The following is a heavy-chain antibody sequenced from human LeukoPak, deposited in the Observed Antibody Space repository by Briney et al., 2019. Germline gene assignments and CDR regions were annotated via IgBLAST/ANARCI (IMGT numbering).Heavy chain of an antibody. CDR2: ISSSSSTI. D-gene: IGHD3-22*01. CDR1: GFTFSSHS. V-gene: IGHV3-48*01. CDR3: AKDIGRSSGPTDY. J-gene: IGHJ4*02. Sequence: GGSLRLSCAASGFTFSSHSMNWVRQAPGKGLEWVSYISSSSSTIYYADSVKGRFTISRDNAKNSLYLQMNSLRAEDTAVYYCAKDIGRSSGPTDYWGQGTLVTVSS.